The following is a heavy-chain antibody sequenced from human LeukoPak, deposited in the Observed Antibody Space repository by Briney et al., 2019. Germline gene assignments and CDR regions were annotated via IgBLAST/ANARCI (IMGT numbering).Heavy chain of an antibody. CDR1: GGSISSSSYY. CDR2: IYYSGST. Sequence: SETLSLTCTVSGGSISSSSYYWGWIRQPPGKGLEWIGSIYYSGSTYYSPSLKSRVTISVDTSKNQFSLKQSSVTAADTAVYYCATLPTVTKATLDYWGQGTLVTVSS. V-gene: IGHV4-39*01. CDR3: ATLPTVTKATLDY. J-gene: IGHJ4*02. D-gene: IGHD4-11*01.